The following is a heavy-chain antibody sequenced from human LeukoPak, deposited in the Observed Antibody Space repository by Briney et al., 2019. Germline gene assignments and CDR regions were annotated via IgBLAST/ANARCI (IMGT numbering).Heavy chain of an antibody. CDR2: INSDASST. CDR3: ARAQGSHGGDVDY. V-gene: IGHV3-74*01. Sequence: GGSLRLSCAASGFTFSSYWMHWVRQAPGMGLVWVSRINSDASSTNYADSVKGRFTISRDNAKNTLYLQMNSLRAEDTAVYYCARAQGSHGGDVDYWGQGTLVTVSS. D-gene: IGHD2-21*02. CDR1: GFTFSSYW. J-gene: IGHJ4*02.